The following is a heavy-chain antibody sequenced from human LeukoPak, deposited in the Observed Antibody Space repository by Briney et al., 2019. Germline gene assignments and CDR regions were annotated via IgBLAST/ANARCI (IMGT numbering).Heavy chain of an antibody. Sequence: GASVKVSCKASGFTFTGYYMHWVRQAPGQGLEWMGIINPSGGSTIHAQKFQGRVTMTRDTSTSTVYMELSSLRSEDTAVYYCAILRYNWNNLDPWGQGTLVTVSS. CDR3: AILRYNWNNLDP. D-gene: IGHD1-1*01. V-gene: IGHV1-46*01. J-gene: IGHJ5*02. CDR1: GFTFTGYY. CDR2: INPSGGST.